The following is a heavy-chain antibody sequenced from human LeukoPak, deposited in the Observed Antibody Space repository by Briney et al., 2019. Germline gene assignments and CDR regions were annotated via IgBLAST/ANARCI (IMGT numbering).Heavy chain of an antibody. J-gene: IGHJ4*02. CDR2: IYPGDSDT. CDR1: GYSFTNYW. D-gene: IGHD3-22*01. V-gene: IGHV5-51*01. Sequence: KNRESLKISCEGSGYSFTNYWIGWVRQAPGKGLEWRGIIYPGDSDTRYSPSFQGQVTISADKSISTAYLQWSSLKASDTAMYYCARGVVHTTLAPTSIDCWGQGTLVTVSS. CDR3: ARGVVHTTLAPTSIDC.